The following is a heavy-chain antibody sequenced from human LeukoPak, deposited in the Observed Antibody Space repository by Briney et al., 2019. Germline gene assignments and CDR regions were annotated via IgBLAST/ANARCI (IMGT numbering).Heavy chain of an antibody. Sequence: SETLSLTCAVYGGSFSGYYWSWIRQPPGKGLEWIGEINHSGSTNCNPSPKSRVTISVDTSKNQFSLKLSSVTAADTAVYYCASLAMVRGVKFDYWGQGTLVTVSS. CDR1: GGSFSGYY. V-gene: IGHV4-34*01. J-gene: IGHJ4*02. CDR3: ASLAMVRGVKFDY. CDR2: INHSGST. D-gene: IGHD3-10*01.